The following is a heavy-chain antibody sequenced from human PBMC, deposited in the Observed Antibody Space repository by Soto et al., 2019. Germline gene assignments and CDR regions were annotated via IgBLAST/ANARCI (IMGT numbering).Heavy chain of an antibody. CDR1: GGTFSSYA. CDR3: ARDEDYYDSSGDAFDI. D-gene: IGHD3-22*01. CDR2: IIPILGIA. Sequence: ASVKVSCKASGGTFSSYAISWVRQAPGQGLEWMGGIIPILGIANYAQKFQGSVTITADKSTSTAYMELSSLRSEDTAVDYCARDEDYYDSSGDAFDIWGQGTMVTVSS. J-gene: IGHJ3*02. V-gene: IGHV1-69*10.